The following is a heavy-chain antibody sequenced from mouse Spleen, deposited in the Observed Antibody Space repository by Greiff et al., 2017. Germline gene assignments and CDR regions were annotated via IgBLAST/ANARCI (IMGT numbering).Heavy chain of an antibody. CDR3: ARPYYGSSLYFDV. CDR2: ISSGGGNT. J-gene: IGHJ1*01. D-gene: IGHD1-1*01. CDR1: GFTFSSYA. Sequence: EVKLMESGGGLVKLGGSLKLSCAASGFTFSSYAMSWVRQTPEKRLEWVATISSGGGNTYYPDSVKGRFTISRDNAKNTLYLQMSSLKSEDTAMYYCARPYYGSSLYFDVWGAGTTVTVSS. V-gene: IGHV5-9*04.